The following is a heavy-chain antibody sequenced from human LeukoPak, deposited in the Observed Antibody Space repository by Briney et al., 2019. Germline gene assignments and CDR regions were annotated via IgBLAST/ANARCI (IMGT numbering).Heavy chain of an antibody. J-gene: IGHJ4*02. CDR3: ASHTYYLSSGSFGH. Sequence: ASVKVSCKASGYTFTSFDINWVRQATGQGPEWMGWMNPGSGNTGYAQRFRGRVAMTRDTSISTAYLELSSLTSEDTAVYYCASHTYYLSSGSFGHSGQGTLVTVFS. CDR1: GYTFTSFD. CDR2: MNPGSGNT. D-gene: IGHD3-10*01. V-gene: IGHV1-8*01.